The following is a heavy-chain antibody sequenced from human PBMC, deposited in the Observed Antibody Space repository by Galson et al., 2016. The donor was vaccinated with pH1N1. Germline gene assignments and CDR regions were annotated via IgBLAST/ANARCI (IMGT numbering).Heavy chain of an antibody. CDR1: GESMTSSAYY. V-gene: IGHV4-61*09. CDR3: ARGTIDFAGSGSYYSNYYHGMDV. Sequence: TLSLTCTVSGESMTSSAYYWNWIRQPAGKGLEYIGYVYTTGNTDFNPSLKSRLTISVDTSKKQVSLKLSSVSAADTAVYYCARGTIDFAGSGSYYSNYYHGMDVWGQGTTVTVSS. J-gene: IGHJ6*02. D-gene: IGHD3-10*01. CDR2: VYTTGNT.